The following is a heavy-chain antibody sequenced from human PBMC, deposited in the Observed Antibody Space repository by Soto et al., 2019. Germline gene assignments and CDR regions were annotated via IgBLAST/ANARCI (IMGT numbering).Heavy chain of an antibody. D-gene: IGHD3-16*02. CDR3: AKDAPRRRPSFSFDY. CDR2: ISADGGRT. CDR1: GFSFNSFD. V-gene: IGHV3-23*01. Sequence: GGSLRLSCVTSGFSFNSFDMCWVRQAPGKGLEWVSGISADGGRTYYADSVKGRFTISRDNSMNTLYLQMNNLRVEDTAVYYCAKDAPRRRPSFSFDYRGPAALVTLSS. J-gene: IGHJ4*02.